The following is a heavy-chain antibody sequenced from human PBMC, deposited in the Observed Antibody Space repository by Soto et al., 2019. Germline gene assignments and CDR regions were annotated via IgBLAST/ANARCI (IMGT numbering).Heavy chain of an antibody. CDR2: INPSGGST. CDR3: AREKKVITIFY. V-gene: IGHV1-46*01. Sequence: ASVKVSCKASGYTFTSSYMHWVRQAPGQGLEWMGIINPSGGSTSYAQKFQGRVTMTRDTSISTAYMELSRLRSDDTAVYYCAREKKVITIFYWGQGTLVTVSS. J-gene: IGHJ4*02. CDR1: GYTFTSSY. D-gene: IGHD3-9*01.